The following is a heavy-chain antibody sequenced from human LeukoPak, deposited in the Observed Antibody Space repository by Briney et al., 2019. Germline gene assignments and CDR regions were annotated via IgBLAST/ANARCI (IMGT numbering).Heavy chain of an antibody. V-gene: IGHV3-21*01. CDR1: GFTFSSYS. Sequence: GGSLRLSCAASGFTFSSYSMNWVRQAPGKGLQCVSSISSSSSYIYYADSVKGRFTISRDNAKNSLYLQMNSLRAEDTAVYYCARERYSYGYGVDWFDPWGQGTLVTVSS. D-gene: IGHD5-18*01. CDR2: ISSSSSYI. CDR3: ARERYSYGYGVDWFDP. J-gene: IGHJ5*02.